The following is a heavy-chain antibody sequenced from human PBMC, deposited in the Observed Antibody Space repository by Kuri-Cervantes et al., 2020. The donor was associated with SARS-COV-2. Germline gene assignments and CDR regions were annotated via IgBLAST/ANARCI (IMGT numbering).Heavy chain of an antibody. J-gene: IGHJ4*02. V-gene: IGHV3-66*02. CDR2: IYSGGST. Sequence: GGSLRLSCAASGFTVSSNYMSWVRQAPGKGLEWVSVIYSGGSTYYADSVKGRFTISRDNSKNTLYLQMNSLRAEDTAVYYCAKEGSGTMGYSSSWSFGYWGQGTLVTVSS. CDR1: GFTVSSNY. CDR3: AKEGSGTMGYSSSWSFGY. D-gene: IGHD6-13*01.